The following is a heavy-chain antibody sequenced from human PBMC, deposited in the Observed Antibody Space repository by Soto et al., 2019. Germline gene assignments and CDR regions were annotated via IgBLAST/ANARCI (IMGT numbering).Heavy chain of an antibody. CDR1: GFAFSGSA. J-gene: IGHJ5*02. D-gene: IGHD3-16*01. V-gene: IGHV3-73*02. Sequence: EVQLVESGGGLVQPGGSLKLSCAASGFAFSGSAMYWVRQASGKGPEWVGRIRSKGHNYATEYAASVKGRFTISRDDSKNTAFLQMNSLQTEDTAVYYCTRDLFSYDYSGILWFDPWGHGTLVTVSS. CDR3: TRDLFSYDYSGILWFDP. CDR2: IRSKGHNYAT.